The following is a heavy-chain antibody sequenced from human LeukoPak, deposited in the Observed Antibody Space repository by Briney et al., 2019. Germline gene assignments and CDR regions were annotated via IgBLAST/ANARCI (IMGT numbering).Heavy chain of an antibody. D-gene: IGHD5-12*01. CDR3: AKDGVATITFDY. J-gene: IGHJ4*02. CDR2: ISGSGGAT. V-gene: IGHV3-23*01. CDR1: GFTFDTYW. Sequence: GGSLRLSCAASGFTFDTYWMSWVRQAPGKGLEWVSVISGSGGATYYADSVKGRFTISRDNSKNTLYLQMNSLRAEDTAVYYCAKDGVATITFDYWGQGTLVTVSS.